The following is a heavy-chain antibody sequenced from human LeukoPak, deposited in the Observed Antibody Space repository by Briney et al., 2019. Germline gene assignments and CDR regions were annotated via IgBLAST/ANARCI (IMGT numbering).Heavy chain of an antibody. Sequence: GGFLRLSCAASGFTVSSNCMSWVRQAPGKGLEWVSVIYSGGNTYYADSVVGRFTISRDNSKNTLYLQMNSLRAEDTAVYYCARDGAVADLDYWGQGTLVTVSS. CDR3: ARDGAVADLDY. D-gene: IGHD6-19*01. CDR1: GFTVSSNC. V-gene: IGHV3-66*01. J-gene: IGHJ4*02. CDR2: IYSGGNT.